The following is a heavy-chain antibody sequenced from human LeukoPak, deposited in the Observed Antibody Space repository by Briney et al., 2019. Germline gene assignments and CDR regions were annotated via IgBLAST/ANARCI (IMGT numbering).Heavy chain of an antibody. D-gene: IGHD2-15*01. CDR1: GGSINSDGYY. CDR2: IYYSGST. V-gene: IGHV4-31*02. CDR3: ARGFPHIVVVIGASSHAFDI. Sequence: SQTLSLTCNVSGGSINSDGYYWSWIRQHPGKALEWIGYIYYSGSTYYNPSLKSRVTISIDTSKNQFSLKLSSVTAADTAVYYCARGFPHIVVVIGASSHAFDIWGQGTMVTVSS. J-gene: IGHJ3*02.